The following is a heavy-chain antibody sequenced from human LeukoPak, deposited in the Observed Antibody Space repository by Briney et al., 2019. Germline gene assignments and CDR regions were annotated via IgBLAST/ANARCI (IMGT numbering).Heavy chain of an antibody. CDR1: GGSISGYY. Sequence: SETLSLTCTVSGGSISGYYWVWIRQPPGKGLEWIGYIRHSGSTRYNSSLKSRVTISVDTSKNQFSLRLNSVTAADTADYYCAREGSKGWFDYWGQGTLVTASA. D-gene: IGHD3-10*01. CDR3: AREGSKGWFDY. CDR2: IRHSGST. J-gene: IGHJ4*02. V-gene: IGHV4-59*01.